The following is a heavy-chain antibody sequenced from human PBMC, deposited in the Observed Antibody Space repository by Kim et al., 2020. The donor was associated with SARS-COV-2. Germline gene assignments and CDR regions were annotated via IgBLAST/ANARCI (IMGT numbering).Heavy chain of an antibody. Sequence: GRFTTSRDNAKNTLYLQMNSLRAEDTAVYYCARVRWTQDTTGKNYYYMDVWGKGTTVTVSS. V-gene: IGHV3-11*06. J-gene: IGHJ6*03. D-gene: IGHD4-4*01. CDR3: ARVRWTQDTTGKNYYYMDV.